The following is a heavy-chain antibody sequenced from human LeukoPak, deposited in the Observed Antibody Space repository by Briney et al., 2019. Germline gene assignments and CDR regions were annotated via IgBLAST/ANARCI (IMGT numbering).Heavy chain of an antibody. D-gene: IGHD2-2*01. CDR3: AKDYCSSTRCYYFDD. J-gene: IGHJ4*02. Sequence: PGGSLRLSCAASGFTFRSYAMSWVRQAPGKGLEWVSGISGYGDSPCYAESVKGRFTISRDNSKNTLYLQMNSLRAEDTAVYYCAKDYCSSTRCYYFDDWGQGTLVTVSS. V-gene: IGHV3-23*01. CDR1: GFTFRSYA. CDR2: ISGYGDSP.